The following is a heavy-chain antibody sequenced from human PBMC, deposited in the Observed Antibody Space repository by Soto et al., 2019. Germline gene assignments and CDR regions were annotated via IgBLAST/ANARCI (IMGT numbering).Heavy chain of an antibody. J-gene: IGHJ5*02. V-gene: IGHV1-46*01. CDR2: INPSGGST. Sequence: VAXVKVSCKASGYTFTSYYMHWVRQAPGQGPEWMGIINPSGGSTSYAQKFQGRVTMTRDTSTSTVYMELSSLRSEDTAVYYCARAWRDGYNDAWGQGTLVSVSS. CDR1: GYTFTSYY. CDR3: ARAWRDGYNDA. D-gene: IGHD5-12*01.